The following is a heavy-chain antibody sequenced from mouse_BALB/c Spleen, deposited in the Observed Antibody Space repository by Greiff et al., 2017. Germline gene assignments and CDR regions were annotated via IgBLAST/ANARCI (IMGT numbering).Heavy chain of an antibody. V-gene: IGHV5-6-5*01. Sequence: DVKLVESGGGLVKPGGSLKLSCAASGFTFSSYAMSWVRQTPEKRLEWVASISSGGSTYYPDSVKGRFTISRDNARNILYLQMSSLRSEDTAMYYCAREKLYYGSSPYAMDYWGQGTSVTVSS. D-gene: IGHD1-1*01. CDR1: GFTFSSYA. J-gene: IGHJ4*01. CDR3: AREKLYYGSSPYAMDY. CDR2: ISSGGST.